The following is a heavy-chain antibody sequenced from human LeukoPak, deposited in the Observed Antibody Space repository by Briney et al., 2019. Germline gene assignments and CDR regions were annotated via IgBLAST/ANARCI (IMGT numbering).Heavy chain of an antibody. Sequence: SQTLSLTCTVSGVSITSGGNYWRWLRQHPGEGLEWIGYISDSASTYYNPSLKSRVTSSVDTCKNQFSLQLSSVTAADTAVYYCARYYCGSSSCPGVDYWGRGTLVTVSS. D-gene: IGHD2-2*01. J-gene: IGHJ4*02. CDR2: ISDSAST. CDR3: ARYYCGSSSCPGVDY. V-gene: IGHV4-31*03. CDR1: GVSITSGGNY.